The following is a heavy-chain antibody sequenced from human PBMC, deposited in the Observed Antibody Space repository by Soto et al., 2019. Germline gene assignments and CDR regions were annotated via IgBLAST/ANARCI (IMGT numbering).Heavy chain of an antibody. CDR2: ISDTGSHI. CDR3: AKGGSPYFNDDPFEI. V-gene: IGHV3-23*01. Sequence: EVQLLESGGGLVQPGGSLRLSCVAPGFSFRNFAMSWIRQAPGKGLEWISGISDTGSHIYYADSVRGRFSISRDNPKITLYLQMNSRRVNDTAVYYCAKGGSPYFNDDPFEIWGQGTMVTVSS. D-gene: IGHD2-15*01. CDR1: GFSFRNFA. J-gene: IGHJ3*02.